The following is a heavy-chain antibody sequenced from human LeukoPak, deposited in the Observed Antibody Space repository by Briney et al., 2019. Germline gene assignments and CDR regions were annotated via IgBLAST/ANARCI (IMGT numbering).Heavy chain of an antibody. CDR3: TTRPY. CDR1: GFPFNNAW. V-gene: IGHV3-15*07. J-gene: IGHJ4*02. Sequence: GGSLRLSCAASGFPFNNAWMNWVRQAPGKGLEWVGRIKSKTDGETTDYVATVKGRFTISGDDSRNTLYLQMNSLETEDTAVYYCTTRPYWGQGTLVTVSS. CDR2: IKSKTDGETT.